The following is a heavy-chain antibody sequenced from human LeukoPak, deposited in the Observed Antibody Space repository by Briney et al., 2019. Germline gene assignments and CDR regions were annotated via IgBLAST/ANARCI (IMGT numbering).Heavy chain of an antibody. J-gene: IGHJ4*02. CDR1: GFTFSSCA. D-gene: IGHD3-3*01. CDR2: ISGSGGST. V-gene: IGHV3-23*01. Sequence: QPGGSLRLSCAASGFTFSSCAMSWVRQAPGKGLECVSSISGSGGSTYYADSVKGRFTISRDNSKNTLYLQMNSLRAEDTAVYYCAKFYYDFWSGYPHFDYWGQGTLVTVSS. CDR3: AKFYYDFWSGYPHFDY.